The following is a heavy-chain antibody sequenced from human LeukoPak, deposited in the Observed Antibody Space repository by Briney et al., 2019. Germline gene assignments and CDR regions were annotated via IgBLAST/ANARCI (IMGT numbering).Heavy chain of an antibody. CDR2: IYYTGST. V-gene: IGHV4-59*01. Sequence: PSETLSRTCTLSGGSISTYYWSWVRQPPGKGLEWIGYIYYTGSTDYNPSLKSRVTMSVDTSKNQFSLKLSSVTAADTAVYYCARARRWNAAVEGWWFDPWGQGTLVTVSS. CDR1: GGSISTYY. D-gene: IGHD1-1*01. CDR3: ARARRWNAAVEGWWFDP. J-gene: IGHJ5*02.